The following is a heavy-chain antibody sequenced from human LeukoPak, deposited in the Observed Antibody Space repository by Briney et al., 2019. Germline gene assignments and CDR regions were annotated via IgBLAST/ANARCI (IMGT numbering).Heavy chain of an antibody. V-gene: IGHV3-74*01. CDR1: GFTFSNYW. J-gene: IGHJ2*01. CDR2: INTAGSST. CDR3: ARVLEQWLVQPGYFDL. Sequence: GGSLRLSCAASGFTFSNYWMHWVRHAPGKGLVWVSRINTAGSSTTYADSVKGRFTISRDNAKNTLYLQMNSLRAEDTAVYHCARVLEQWLVQPGYFDLWGRGTLVSVSS. D-gene: IGHD6-19*01.